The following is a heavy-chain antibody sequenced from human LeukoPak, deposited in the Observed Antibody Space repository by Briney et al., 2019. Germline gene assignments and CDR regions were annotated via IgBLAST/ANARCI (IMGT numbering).Heavy chain of an antibody. D-gene: IGHD3-22*01. V-gene: IGHV1-2*02. CDR2: INPNSGGT. CDR1: GYTFTGYY. Sequence: PGASVKVSCKASGYTFTGYYMHWVRQAPGQGLEWVGWINPNSGGTNYAQKFQGRVTMTRDTSISTAYMELSRLRSDDTAVYYCARDDNYYDSSGYYPYYYYYGMDVWGQGTTVTVSS. J-gene: IGHJ6*02. CDR3: ARDDNYYDSSGYYPYYYYYGMDV.